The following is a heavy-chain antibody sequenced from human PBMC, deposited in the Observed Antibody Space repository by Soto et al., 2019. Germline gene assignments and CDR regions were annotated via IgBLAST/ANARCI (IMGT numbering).Heavy chain of an antibody. D-gene: IGHD2-8*02. J-gene: IGHJ4*02. CDR2: INPDSGAT. V-gene: IGHV1-2*02. CDR1: GDSFTSYY. CDR3: ARGDYLTGGYPFPSFDY. Sequence: GASVKVSCKASGDSFTSYYIHCVRQAPGQGLEWMGWINPDSGATNYAQNFQGRVTLTSDTSISTASMDLTSLTSDDTAVYYCARGDYLTGGYPFPSFDYRGQGTLVTVSS.